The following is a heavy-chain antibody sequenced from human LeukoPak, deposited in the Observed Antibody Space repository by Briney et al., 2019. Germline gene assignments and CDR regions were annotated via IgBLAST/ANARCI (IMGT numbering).Heavy chain of an antibody. CDR1: GGSISSYC. CDR3: ARNGVVAAAGLFDY. V-gene: IGHV4-59*01. CDR2: IYYSGST. D-gene: IGHD6-13*01. Sequence: SETLSLTCTVSGGSISSYCWSWIRQPPGKGLEWIGYIYYSGSTNYNPSLKSRVTISVDTSKNQFSLKLSSVTAADTAVYYCARNGVVAAAGLFDYWGQGTLVTVSS. J-gene: IGHJ4*02.